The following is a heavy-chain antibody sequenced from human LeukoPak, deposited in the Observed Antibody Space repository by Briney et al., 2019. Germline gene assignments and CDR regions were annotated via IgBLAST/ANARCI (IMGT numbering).Heavy chain of an antibody. CDR3: AKGQGGSLNWFDP. V-gene: IGHV3-21*04. CDR2: ISSSSSYI. Sequence: GGSLRLSCAASGFTFSSYSMNWVRQAPGKGLEWVSSISSSSSYIYYADSVKGRFTISRDNAKNSLYLQMNSLRAEDTAVYYCAKGQGGSLNWFDPWGQGTLVTVSS. D-gene: IGHD3-16*01. J-gene: IGHJ5*02. CDR1: GFTFSSYS.